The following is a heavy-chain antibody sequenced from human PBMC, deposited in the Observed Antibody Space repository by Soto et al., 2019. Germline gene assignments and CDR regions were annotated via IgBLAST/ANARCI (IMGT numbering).Heavy chain of an antibody. V-gene: IGHV3-9*01. D-gene: IGHD2-2*01. CDR2: ISWNSGSI. CDR1: GFTFDDYA. J-gene: IGHJ4*02. Sequence: EVQLVESGGGLVQPGRSLRLSCAASGFTFDDYAMHWVRQAPGKGLEWVSGISWNSGSIGYADSVKGRFTISRDNAKNFLYLQLNSLRAEDTALYYCAKGGGYCSTTSRYFGGGLIDYRGQGTLVTVSS. CDR3: AKGGGYCSTTSRYFGGGLIDY.